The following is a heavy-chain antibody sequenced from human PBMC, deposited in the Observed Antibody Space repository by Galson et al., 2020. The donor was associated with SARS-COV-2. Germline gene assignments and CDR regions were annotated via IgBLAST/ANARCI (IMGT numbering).Heavy chain of an antibody. J-gene: IGHJ5*02. CDR3: AQDCHYFRSGTYYYFCDA. V-gene: IGHV3-7*01. CDR2: IKQDGSEI. CDR1: GFKFSSYW. D-gene: IGHD3-10*01. Sequence: GGSLRLSCAASGFKFSSYWMSWVRQAPGKGLEWVANIKQDGSEIHYVDSVKGRFTISRDNAKNSLYLQMNSLRAEDTAVYYCAQDCHYFRSGTYYYFCDAGGQGTLVTVSS.